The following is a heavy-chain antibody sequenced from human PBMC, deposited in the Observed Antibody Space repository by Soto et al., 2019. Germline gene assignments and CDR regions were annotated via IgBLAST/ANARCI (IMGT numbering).Heavy chain of an antibody. CDR2: ISSSSSTI. V-gene: IGHV3-48*01. CDR3: ARGAYLNWFDP. J-gene: IGHJ5*02. CDR1: GFTFSSYS. Sequence: EVQLVESGGGLVQPGGSLRLSCAASGFTFSSYSMNWARQAPGKGLEWVSYISSSSSTIYYADSVKGRFTISRDNAKNSLYLQMNSLRAEDTAVYYCARGAYLNWFDPWGQGTLVTVSS.